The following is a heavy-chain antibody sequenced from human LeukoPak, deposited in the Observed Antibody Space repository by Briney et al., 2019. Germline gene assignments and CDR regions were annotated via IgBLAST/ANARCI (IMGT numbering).Heavy chain of an antibody. CDR1: GYSFTTYW. Sequence: GESLRISCKGSGYSFTTYWISWVRQMPGKGLERMGRIDPTDSYTNYSPSFQGHVTISADKSISTAYLQWTSLKASDTAMYYCARSGGSYGGFFDYWGQGTLVTVSS. CDR3: ARSGGSYGGFFDY. V-gene: IGHV5-10-1*01. CDR2: IDPTDSYT. D-gene: IGHD3-10*01. J-gene: IGHJ4*02.